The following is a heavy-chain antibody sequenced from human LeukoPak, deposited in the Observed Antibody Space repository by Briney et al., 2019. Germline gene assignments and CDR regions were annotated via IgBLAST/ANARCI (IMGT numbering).Heavy chain of an antibody. D-gene: IGHD1-26*01. CDR1: GGSISSSDYY. V-gene: IGHV4-39*01. J-gene: IGHJ4*02. CDR3: ARRTSNPVGAIDY. Sequence: SETLSLTYTVSGGSISSSDYYWDWIRQPPGKGLEWIGSMSDSGRTYYNPSLKSRVTISVDTSKNQLSLKVRSVTAADTAVYYCARRTSNPVGAIDYWGQGTLVTVSS. CDR2: MSDSGRT.